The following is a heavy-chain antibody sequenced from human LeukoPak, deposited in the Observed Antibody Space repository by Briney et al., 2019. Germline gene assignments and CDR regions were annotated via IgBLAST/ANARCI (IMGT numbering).Heavy chain of an antibody. D-gene: IGHD3-22*01. V-gene: IGHV3-21*01. CDR3: ARVYYDSSGYYHLDY. Sequence: GGSLRLSCAASGFTFSSYSMNWVRQAPGKGLEWVSSISSSSSYIYYADSVKGRFTISRDNAKNSLYLQMNSLRAEDTVAYYCARVYYDSSGYYHLDYWGQGTLVTVSS. CDR1: GFTFSSYS. CDR2: ISSSSSYI. J-gene: IGHJ4*02.